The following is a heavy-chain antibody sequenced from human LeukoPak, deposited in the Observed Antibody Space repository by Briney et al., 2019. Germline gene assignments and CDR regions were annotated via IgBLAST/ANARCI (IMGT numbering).Heavy chain of an antibody. J-gene: IGHJ5*02. CDR2: MNPNSGNT. D-gene: IGHD6-6*01. V-gene: IGHV1-8*02. CDR1: GYTFTSYD. Sequence: ASVKVSCKASGYTFTSYDINWVRQATGQGLEWMGWMNPNSGNTGYAQKFQGRVTMTRDMSTSTVYMELSSLRSEDTAVYYCARDCSSSSGLVNWFDPWGQGTLVTVSS. CDR3: ARDCSSSSGLVNWFDP.